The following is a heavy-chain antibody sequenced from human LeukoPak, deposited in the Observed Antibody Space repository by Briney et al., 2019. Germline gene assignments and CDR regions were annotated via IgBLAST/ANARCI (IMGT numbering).Heavy chain of an antibody. V-gene: IGHV3-30*03. D-gene: IGHD5-18*01. CDR2: ISYDGSNK. Sequence: GGSLRLSCAASGFTFSNYGMHWVRQAPGKGLEWVAVISYDGSNKYYADSVKGRFTISRDNSKNTLYLQMNSLRAEDTAVYYCAGMRATWIQLWFGPDWFDPWGQGTLVTVSS. CDR3: AGMRATWIQLWFGPDWFDP. J-gene: IGHJ5*02. CDR1: GFTFSNYG.